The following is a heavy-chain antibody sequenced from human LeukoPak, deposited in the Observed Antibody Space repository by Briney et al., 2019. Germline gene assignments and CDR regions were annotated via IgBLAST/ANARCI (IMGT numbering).Heavy chain of an antibody. V-gene: IGHV3-30-3*01. CDR2: ISYDGSNK. D-gene: IGHD1-26*01. CDR1: GFTFSSYA. J-gene: IGHJ4*02. Sequence: GRSLRLSCAASGFTFSSYAMHWVRQAPGKGLEWVAVISYDGSNKYYADSVKGRFTISRDNSKNTLYLQMNSLRAEDTAVYYCARDFKDLGAWGRGTLVTVSS. CDR3: ARDFKDLGA.